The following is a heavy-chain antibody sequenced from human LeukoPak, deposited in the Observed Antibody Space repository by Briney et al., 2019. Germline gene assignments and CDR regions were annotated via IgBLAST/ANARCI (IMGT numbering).Heavy chain of an antibody. V-gene: IGHV5-51*01. CDR2: IYPGDSDT. Sequence: GESLKISCKGSGYSFTSYWIGWVRQMPGKGLEWMGIIYPGDSDTRYSPSFQGQVTISADNSISTAYLQWSRLRASDTAMYYCARQRFTMRAYAGNWFDPWGQGTLVTVSS. CDR3: ARQRFTMRAYAGNWFDP. CDR1: GYSFTSYW. J-gene: IGHJ5*02. D-gene: IGHD3-10*01.